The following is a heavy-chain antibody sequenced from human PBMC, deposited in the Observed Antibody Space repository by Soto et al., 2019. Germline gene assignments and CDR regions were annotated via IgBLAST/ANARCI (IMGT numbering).Heavy chain of an antibody. J-gene: IGHJ4*02. V-gene: IGHV3-30*18. Sequence: QVQLVESGVGVVQPGRSLRLSCAASGFTFSSYGMYWVRQAPGKGLEWVAVISYDGNNKYYAESVKGRFTISRDNSKNTLYLQMNSLRAEDTAVYYCAKDRHNYALYYFDWWGQGTLVTVSS. CDR2: ISYDGNNK. D-gene: IGHD3-16*01. CDR1: GFTFSSYG. CDR3: AKDRHNYALYYFDW.